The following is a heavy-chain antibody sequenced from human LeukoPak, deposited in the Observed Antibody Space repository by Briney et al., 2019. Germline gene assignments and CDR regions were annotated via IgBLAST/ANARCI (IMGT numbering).Heavy chain of an antibody. V-gene: IGHV1-8*03. CDR2: MNPISGNT. Sequence: GASVKVSCKASGYTFTSYDINWVRQATGQGLEWLGWMNPISGNTGYAQKFQGRVTISRDTSISTAYMELSSLRSEDTAVYYCARETPRRGETRDGYRWGQGTVVTVSS. CDR1: GYTFTSYD. CDR3: ARETPRRGETRDGYR. D-gene: IGHD5-24*01. J-gene: IGHJ4*02.